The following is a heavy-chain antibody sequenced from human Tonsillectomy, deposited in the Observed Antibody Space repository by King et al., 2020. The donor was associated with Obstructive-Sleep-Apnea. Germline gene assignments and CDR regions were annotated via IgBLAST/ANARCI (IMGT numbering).Heavy chain of an antibody. D-gene: IGHD3-9*01. CDR3: AKVLEGLNYDILTGYGMDV. CDR2: ISYDGSNK. CDR1: GFTFSNYG. Sequence: VQLVESGGGVVQPGRSLRLSCAASGFTFSNYGMHWVRQAPGKGLEWVAVISYDGSNKYYADSVKGRFTISRDNSKNTLFLQMNSLRAEDTAVYYCAKVLEGLNYDILTGYGMDVWGQGTTVTVSS. J-gene: IGHJ6*02. V-gene: IGHV3-30*18.